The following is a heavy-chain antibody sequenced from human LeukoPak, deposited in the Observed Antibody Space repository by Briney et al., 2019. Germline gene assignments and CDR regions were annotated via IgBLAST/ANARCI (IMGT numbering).Heavy chain of an antibody. J-gene: IGHJ4*02. D-gene: IGHD3-10*01. V-gene: IGHV3-11*01. CDR2: ISYSATII. CDR1: GFTLNDYY. CDR3: ARVSWYGSGNSINFDC. Sequence: GGSLRLSCAASGFTLNDYYMSWIRQAPGKGLEWISYISYSATIIEYAASVKGRFTISRANDKTPLYVEMNSLRAADTAVYYCARVSWYGSGNSINFDCWGQGALVSVSS.